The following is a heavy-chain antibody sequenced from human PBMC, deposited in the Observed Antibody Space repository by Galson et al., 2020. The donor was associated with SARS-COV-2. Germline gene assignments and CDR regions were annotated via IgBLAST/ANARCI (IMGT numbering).Heavy chain of an antibody. CDR3: AHSPSYLAVAGTSYDY. CDR1: GFSLSNRGVG. D-gene: IGHD6-19*01. J-gene: IGHJ4*02. V-gene: IGHV2-5*02. Sequence: SGPTLVKPTQTLTLTCTFSGFSLSNRGVGVGWIRQPPGKALEWLVLIYWDDNKRYSPSLKSRLTITKDTSKNQVVLTMTNMDPVDTATYYCAHSPSYLAVAGTSYDYWGQGILVTVSS. CDR2: IYWDDNK.